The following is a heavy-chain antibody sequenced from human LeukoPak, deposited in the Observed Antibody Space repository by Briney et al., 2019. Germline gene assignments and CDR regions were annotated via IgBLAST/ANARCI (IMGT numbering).Heavy chain of an antibody. CDR3: ASSPSLALDPNWFDP. CDR2: IIPIFGTA. CDR1: GGTFSSYA. D-gene: IGHD5/OR15-5a*01. Sequence: GASVKVSCKASGGTFSSYAISWVRQAPGQGLEWMGGIIPIFGTANYAQKFQGRVTITADESTSTAYMELSSLRSEDTAVYYCASSPSLALDPNWFDPWGQGTLVTVSS. J-gene: IGHJ5*02. V-gene: IGHV1-69*13.